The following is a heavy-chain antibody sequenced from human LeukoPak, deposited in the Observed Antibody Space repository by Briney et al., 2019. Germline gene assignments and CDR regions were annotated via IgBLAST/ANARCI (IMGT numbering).Heavy chain of an antibody. V-gene: IGHV3-23*01. CDR1: GFTFSSYA. D-gene: IGHD1-26*01. Sequence: QTGGSLRLSCAASGFTFSSYAMSWVRQAPGKGLEWVSAISGSGGSTYYADSVKGRFTISRDNSKNTLYLQMNSLRADDTAVYYCARGGQWELQSIWFDPWGQGTLVTVSS. CDR3: ARGGQWELQSIWFDP. J-gene: IGHJ5*02. CDR2: ISGSGGST.